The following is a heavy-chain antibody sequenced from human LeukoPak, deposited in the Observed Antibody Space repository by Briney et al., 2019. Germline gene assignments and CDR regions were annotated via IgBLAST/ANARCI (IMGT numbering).Heavy chain of an antibody. CDR2: IRSKAYGGTT. Sequence: GGSLRLSCTASGFTFGDYAMSWVRQAPGKGLEWVGFIRSKAYGGTTEYAASVKGRFTISRGDSKSIAYLQMNSLKTEDTAVYYRTRGYLSSYYDILTGFDPWGQGTLVTVSS. D-gene: IGHD3-9*01. CDR1: GFTFGDYA. J-gene: IGHJ5*02. V-gene: IGHV3-49*04. CDR3: TRGYLSSYYDILTGFDP.